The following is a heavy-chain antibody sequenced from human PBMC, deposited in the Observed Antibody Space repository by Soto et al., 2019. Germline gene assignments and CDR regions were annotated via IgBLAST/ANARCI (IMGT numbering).Heavy chain of an antibody. Sequence: KGLEWIGEINHSESTKYNPSLKSRVTISVDTSKNQFSLKLSSVTAADTAVYYCVFFFQAEYGIRYLCTVSAFLLNRSSDL. CDR3: VFFFQAEYGIRYLCTVSAFLLNRSSDL. J-gene: IGHJ2*01. V-gene: IGHV4-34*01. CDR2: INHSEST. D-gene: IGHD3-9*01.